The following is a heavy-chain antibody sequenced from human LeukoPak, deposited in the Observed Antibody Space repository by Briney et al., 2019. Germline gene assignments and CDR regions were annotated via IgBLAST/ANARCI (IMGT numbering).Heavy chain of an antibody. J-gene: IGHJ4*02. V-gene: IGHV4-59*01. Sequence: SETLSLTCTVYGGSISSYYWSWIRQPPGKGLEWIGYIYYSGSTNYNPSLKSRVTISVDTSKNQFSLKLSSVTAADTAVYYCARGSFGYSYGWFPFDYWGQGTLVTVSS. CDR3: ARGSFGYSYGWFPFDY. CDR1: GGSISSYY. D-gene: IGHD5-18*01. CDR2: IYYSGST.